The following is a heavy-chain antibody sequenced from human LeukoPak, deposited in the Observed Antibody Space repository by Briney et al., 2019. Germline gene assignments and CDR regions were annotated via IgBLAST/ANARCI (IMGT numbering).Heavy chain of an antibody. CDR2: ISYDGSNK. CDR1: GFTFNSYA. Sequence: GGSLRLSCAASGFTFNSYAMHWVRQAPGKGLEWVAVISYDGSNKYYADSVKGRFTISRDNSKNTLYLQMNSLRAEDTAVYYCARDVGRFRGSWRENWFDPWGQGTLVTVSS. CDR3: ARDVGRFRGSWRENWFDP. V-gene: IGHV3-30*04. D-gene: IGHD6-13*01. J-gene: IGHJ5*02.